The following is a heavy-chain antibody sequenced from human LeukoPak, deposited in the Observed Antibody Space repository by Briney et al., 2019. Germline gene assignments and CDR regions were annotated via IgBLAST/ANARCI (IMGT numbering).Heavy chain of an antibody. CDR3: AKDTYYYDSSGYYSPVDY. CDR2: ISYDGSNK. V-gene: IGHV3-30*18. D-gene: IGHD3-22*01. CDR1: GFTFSSYG. J-gene: IGHJ4*02. Sequence: GRSLRLSCAASGFTFSSYGMHWVRQAPGKGLEWVAVISYDGSNKYYADSVKGRFTISRDNSKNTLYLQMNSLRAEDTAVYYCAKDTYYYDSSGYYSPVDYWGQGTLVTVSS.